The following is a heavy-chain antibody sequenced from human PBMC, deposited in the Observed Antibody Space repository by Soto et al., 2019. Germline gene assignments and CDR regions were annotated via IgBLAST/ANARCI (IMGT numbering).Heavy chain of an antibody. CDR3: ARGATMVRGVIIRRAFDI. V-gene: IGHV1-18*04. J-gene: IGHJ3*02. CDR2: ISAYNGNT. D-gene: IGHD3-10*01. CDR1: GYTFTSYG. Sequence: DSVKVSCKASGYTFTSYGISWVRQAPGQGFEWMGWISAYNGNTNYAQKLQGRVTMTTDTSTSTAYMELRSLRSDDTAVYYCARGATMVRGVIIRRAFDIWGQGTMVTVSS.